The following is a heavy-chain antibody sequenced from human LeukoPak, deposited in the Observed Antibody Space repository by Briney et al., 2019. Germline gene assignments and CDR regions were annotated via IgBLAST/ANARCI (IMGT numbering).Heavy chain of an antibody. D-gene: IGHD5-12*01. CDR1: GGSISSSSYY. CDR2: IYYSGST. Sequence: SETLSLTCTVSGGSISSSSYYWGWIRQPPGKGLEWIGSIYYSGSTYYNPSLKSRVTISVDTSKNQFSLKLSSVTAADTAFYYCARSGYDSNYFDYWGQGTLVTVSS. V-gene: IGHV4-39*07. CDR3: ARSGYDSNYFDY. J-gene: IGHJ4*02.